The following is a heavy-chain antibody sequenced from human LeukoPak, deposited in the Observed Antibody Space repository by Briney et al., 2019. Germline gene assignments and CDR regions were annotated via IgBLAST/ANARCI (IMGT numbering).Heavy chain of an antibody. V-gene: IGHV3-23*01. D-gene: IGHD3-10*01. Sequence: GGSLRLSCAASGFTFSSYAMGWVRQAPGKGLECISGFSGSGGSTYYADSVKGRFTISRDNSKNTLYLQMNSLRPEDTGLYYCARVYGSEIDYWGQGTQVIVSS. CDR1: GFTFSSYA. J-gene: IGHJ4*02. CDR2: FSGSGGST. CDR3: ARVYGSEIDY.